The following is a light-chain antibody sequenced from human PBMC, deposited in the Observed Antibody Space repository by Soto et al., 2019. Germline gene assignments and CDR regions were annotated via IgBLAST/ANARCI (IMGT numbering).Light chain of an antibody. J-gene: IGLJ1*01. Sequence: QSALTQPASVSGSPGQSITISCTGTSSDVGGYNYVSWYQQHPGKAPKLMIYEVSNRPSGVSNRFSGSKSGNTASLTISGLXAEDXADYYCSSYTSSSTYVFGTGTKLTVL. CDR2: EVS. V-gene: IGLV2-14*01. CDR1: SSDVGGYNY. CDR3: SSYTSSSTYV.